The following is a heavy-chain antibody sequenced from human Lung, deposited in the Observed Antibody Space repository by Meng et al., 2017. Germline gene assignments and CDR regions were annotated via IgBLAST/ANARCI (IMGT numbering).Heavy chain of an antibody. Sequence: QVQMVQSGAEVKKPGASVRVSCKVSGDTFINYDINWVRQATGQGLEWMGWMNPKSGNSGYSQKLQGRVTLTTDTPLSTAYMELTSLKSEDTAVYYCARRRDGYKGVYFDYWGQGTLVTVSS. CDR1: GDTFINYD. CDR2: MNPKSGNS. CDR3: ARRRDGYKGVYFDY. D-gene: IGHD5-24*01. V-gene: IGHV1-8*01. J-gene: IGHJ4*02.